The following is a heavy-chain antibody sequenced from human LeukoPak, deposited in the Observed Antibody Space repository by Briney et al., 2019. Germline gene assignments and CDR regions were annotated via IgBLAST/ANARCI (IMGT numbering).Heavy chain of an antibody. CDR2: MSTSATYI. CDR1: GFSLSSNS. D-gene: IGHD4-17*01. Sequence: GGSLRLSCAASGFSLSSNSMNWFRQAPGKGLEWVSSMSTSATYIHYADSVKGRFTMSRDNAKNSLYLQMNSLRAEDTAVYYCARGDYGDYLWYFDYWGQGTLVTVSS. J-gene: IGHJ4*02. CDR3: ARGDYGDYLWYFDY. V-gene: IGHV3-21*06.